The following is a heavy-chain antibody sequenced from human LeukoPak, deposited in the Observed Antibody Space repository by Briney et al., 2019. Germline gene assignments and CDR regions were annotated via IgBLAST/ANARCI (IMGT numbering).Heavy chain of an antibody. J-gene: IGHJ4*02. CDR3: ARDRVGATDYFDY. D-gene: IGHD1-26*01. Sequence: GGSLRLSCEASGFTFSSYGMHWVRQAPGKGLEWVAVISYDGSNKYYADSVKGRFTISRDNSKNTLYLQMNSLRAEDTAVYYCARDRVGATDYFDYWGQGTLVTVSS. CDR2: ISYDGSNK. CDR1: GFTFSSYG. V-gene: IGHV3-30*03.